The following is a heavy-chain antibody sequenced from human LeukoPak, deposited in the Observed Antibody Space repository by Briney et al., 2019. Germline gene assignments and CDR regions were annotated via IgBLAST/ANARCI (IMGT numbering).Heavy chain of an antibody. Sequence: SVKVSCKASGGTFSSYAISWVRQAPGQGLEWMGRIIPIFGTANYAQKFQGRVTITADKSTSTAYMELSSLRSEDTAVYYCAYAYSRSWSPGWFDPWGQGTLVTVSS. CDR1: GGTFSSYA. CDR2: IIPIFGTA. J-gene: IGHJ5*02. D-gene: IGHD6-13*01. V-gene: IGHV1-69*06. CDR3: AYAYSRSWSPGWFDP.